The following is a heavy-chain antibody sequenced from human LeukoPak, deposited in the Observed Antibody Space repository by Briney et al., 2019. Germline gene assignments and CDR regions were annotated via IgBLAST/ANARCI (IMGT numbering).Heavy chain of an antibody. V-gene: IGHV4-39*07. CDR2: IYYSGST. CDR1: GGSISSSSYY. J-gene: IGHJ4*02. CDR3: ARSSLAVYFDY. Sequence: ASETLSLTCTVSGGSISSSSYYWGWIRQPPGKGLEWIGSIYYSGSTYYNPSLKSRVTISVDTSKNQFSLKLSSVTAADTAMYFCARSSLAVYFDYWGQGTLVTASS. D-gene: IGHD6-19*01.